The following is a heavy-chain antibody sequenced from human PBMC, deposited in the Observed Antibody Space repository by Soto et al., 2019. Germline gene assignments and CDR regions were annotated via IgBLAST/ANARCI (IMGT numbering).Heavy chain of an antibody. D-gene: IGHD5-18*01. CDR3: ARGKLSYDTAMVTNWFDP. CDR1: GGSFSGCY. V-gene: IGHV4-34*01. J-gene: IGHJ5*02. Sequence: SETLSLTCAVYGGSFSGCYWSWIRQPPGKGLEWIGEINHSGSTNYNPSLKSRVTISVDTSKNQFSLKLSSVTAADTAVYYCARGKLSYDTAMVTNWFDPWSQGTLVTASS. CDR2: INHSGST.